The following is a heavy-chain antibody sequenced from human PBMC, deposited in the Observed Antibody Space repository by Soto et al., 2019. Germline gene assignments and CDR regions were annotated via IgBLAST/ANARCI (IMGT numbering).Heavy chain of an antibody. CDR2: ISGSGGST. J-gene: IGHJ4*02. CDR3: AKVLLWFGELADYDY. D-gene: IGHD3-10*01. Sequence: GGSLRLSCAASEFMFSNYAMNWVRQAPGKGLEWVSAISGSGGSTYYADSVKGRFTISRDNSKNTLYLQMNSLRAEDTAVYYCAKVLLWFGELADYDYWGQGTLVTVSS. CDR1: EFMFSNYA. V-gene: IGHV3-23*01.